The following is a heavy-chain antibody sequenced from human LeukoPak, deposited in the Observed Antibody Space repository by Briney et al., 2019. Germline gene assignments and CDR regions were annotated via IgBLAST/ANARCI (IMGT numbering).Heavy chain of an antibody. J-gene: IGHJ4*02. CDR1: GGSVSSTNW. V-gene: IGHV4-4*02. Sequence: SETLCLTCGASGGSVSSTNWWTWIRQPPGKGLEWIGEVHLDGRTNFNPSLKSRLTMSVDLSENHVSLKLTSVTAADTAVYYCAREGGFYRPLYYSGQGTLVTVSS. CDR3: AREGGFYRPLYY. D-gene: IGHD6-25*01. CDR2: VHLDGRT.